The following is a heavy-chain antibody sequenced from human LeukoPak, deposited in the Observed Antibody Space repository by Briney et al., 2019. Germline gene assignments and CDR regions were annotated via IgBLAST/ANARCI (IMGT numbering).Heavy chain of an antibody. CDR3: ARGRTAATRKYNWFDP. Sequence: ASVKVSCKASGYTFPSYFMHWVRQAPGQGLEWMGIINPSGGSTSYAQKFQGRVTMTRDTSTSTVYMELSSLRSEDTAVYYCARGRTAATRKYNWFDPWGQGTLVTVSS. CDR2: INPSGGST. V-gene: IGHV1-46*01. J-gene: IGHJ5*02. CDR1: GYTFPSYF.